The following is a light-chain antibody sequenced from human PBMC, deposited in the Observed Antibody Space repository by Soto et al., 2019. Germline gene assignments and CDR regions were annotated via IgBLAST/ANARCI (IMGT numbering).Light chain of an antibody. V-gene: IGLV1-40*01. J-gene: IGLJ1*01. CDR2: GNT. Sequence: QSVLTQPPSISGAPGQRVTISCTGSSSNIGAGSDVHWYHQLPGTAPKLLIYGNTNRPSGVPDRFSGSKSGNTASLTISGLQAEDEAEYYCSLYTTDSTYVFGTGTKLTVL. CDR1: SSNIGAGSD. CDR3: SLYTTDSTYV.